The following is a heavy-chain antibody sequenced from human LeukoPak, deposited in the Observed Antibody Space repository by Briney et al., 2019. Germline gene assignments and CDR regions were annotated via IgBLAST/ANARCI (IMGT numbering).Heavy chain of an antibody. CDR2: INHSVNT. Sequence: SETLSLTCGVYGGSLSDYSWSWIRQPPGKGLEFIGEINHSVNTNFNPSLKSRVTISVDTSKNQLSLRLSSVTAADTAVYYCARQGGSYYAIDDWGQGTLVTVSS. CDR1: GGSLSDYS. V-gene: IGHV4-34*01. J-gene: IGHJ4*02. D-gene: IGHD1-26*01. CDR3: ARQGGSYYAIDD.